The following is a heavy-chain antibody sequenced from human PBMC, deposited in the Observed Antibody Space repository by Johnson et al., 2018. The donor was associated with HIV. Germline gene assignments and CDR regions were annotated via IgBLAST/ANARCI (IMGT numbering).Heavy chain of an antibody. CDR1: GFTFSSYG. CDR3: AKARGGARGGAFDI. J-gene: IGHJ3*02. CDR2: IRYDGSNK. Sequence: HVQLVESGGGVVQPGGSLRLSCAASGFTFSSYGMHWVRQAPGKGLEWVAFIRYDGSNKYFADSVKGRFTISRDNSKNTLYLQMNSLRAEDTAVYYCAKARGGARGGAFDIWGQGTMVTVSS. V-gene: IGHV3-30*02. D-gene: IGHD3-16*01.